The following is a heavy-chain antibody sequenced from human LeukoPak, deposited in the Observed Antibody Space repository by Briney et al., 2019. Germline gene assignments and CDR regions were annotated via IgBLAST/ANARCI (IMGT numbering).Heavy chain of an antibody. J-gene: IGHJ5*02. V-gene: IGHV1-2*02. CDR2: INPNSGGT. CDR1: GYTFTGYY. Sequence: GASVKVSCKASGYTFTGYYMHWVRQAPGQGLEWMGWINPNSGGTNYAQKFQGRVTMTRDTTISTAYMELSRLRSDDTAVYYCARGGDTSRLRLGELSSWGQGTLVTVSS. CDR3: ARGGDTSRLRLGELSS. D-gene: IGHD3-16*02.